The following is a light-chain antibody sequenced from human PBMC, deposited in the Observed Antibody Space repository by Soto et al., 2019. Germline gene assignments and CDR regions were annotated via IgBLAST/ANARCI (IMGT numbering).Light chain of an antibody. V-gene: IGKV1-6*01. CDR2: AAS. CDR3: LHDYIYPRT. CDR1: QAIRSD. J-gene: IGKJ1*01. Sequence: AIQMTQSPSSLSASVGDRVIITCRASQAIRSDLGWYQQKPGKAPELLIYAASSLQSGVPARFSGSGSGTDFTLTIRSLRPEDSATYFCLHDYIYPRTFGQGTKVDIK.